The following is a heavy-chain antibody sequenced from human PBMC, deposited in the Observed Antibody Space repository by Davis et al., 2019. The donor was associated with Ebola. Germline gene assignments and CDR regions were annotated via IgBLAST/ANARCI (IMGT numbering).Heavy chain of an antibody. Sequence: GESLKISCVVSGISLKSCAMSWVRQAPGKGLEWVSGIGSDGGTHYAGSVRGRFTISRDDSKNTLFLQMNSLRGKDTAVYYCAKDLFWWSASDVWGQGTTVTVSS. D-gene: IGHD2-8*02. CDR3: AKDLFWWSASDV. V-gene: IGHV3-23*01. J-gene: IGHJ6*02. CDR1: GISLKSCA. CDR2: IGSDGGT.